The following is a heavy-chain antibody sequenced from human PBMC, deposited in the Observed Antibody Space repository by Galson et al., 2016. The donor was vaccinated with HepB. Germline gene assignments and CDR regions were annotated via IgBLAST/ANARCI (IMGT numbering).Heavy chain of an antibody. CDR1: GFTFRINW. D-gene: IGHD3-22*01. CDR3: AHSRWFDA. CDR2: IQKDGSER. J-gene: IGHJ5*02. Sequence: SLRLSCADSGFTFRINWMSWARQAPGKGLEWVANIQKDGSERYYVDSVKGRFIISRDNAKNSLYLQMNSLRAEDTAVYYCAHSRWFDAWGLGTLVTVSS. V-gene: IGHV3-7*01.